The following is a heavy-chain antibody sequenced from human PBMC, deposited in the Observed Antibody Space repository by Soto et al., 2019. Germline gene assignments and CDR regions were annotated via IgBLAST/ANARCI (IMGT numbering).Heavy chain of an antibody. D-gene: IGHD2-15*01. J-gene: IGHJ4*02. V-gene: IGHV1-18*01. Sequence: ASVKVSCKASGYTFPSYGISWLRQAPGQGLVWMGWISAHNGHTKYTQNFQGRVTMTTDISTSTAHMEMRGLRSDDTAVYYCAGDGGSWPDHWGQGTLVTVSS. CDR1: GYTFPSYG. CDR2: ISAHNGHT. CDR3: AGDGGSWPDH.